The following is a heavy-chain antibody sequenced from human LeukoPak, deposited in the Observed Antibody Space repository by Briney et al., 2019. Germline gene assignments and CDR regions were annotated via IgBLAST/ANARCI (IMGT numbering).Heavy chain of an antibody. V-gene: IGHV3-53*04. CDR1: GFTVSSNY. Sequence: GGSLRLSCAASGFTVSSNYMSWVRQAPGKGLEWVSVIYSGGSIYYADSVKGRFTISRHNSKNTLYLQMNSLRAEDTAVYYCARTDSSSWPRTFDYWGQGTLVTVSS. CDR2: IYSGGSI. J-gene: IGHJ4*02. D-gene: IGHD6-13*01. CDR3: ARTDSSSWPRTFDY.